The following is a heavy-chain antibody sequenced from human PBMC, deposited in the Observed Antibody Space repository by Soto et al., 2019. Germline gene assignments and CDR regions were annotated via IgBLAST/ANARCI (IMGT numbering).Heavy chain of an antibody. CDR2: IYYSGST. Sequence: SETLSLTCAVYGGSFSGYYWGGIRQPPGKGLEWIGYIYYSGSTNYNPSLKSRVTISVDTSKNQFSLKLSSVTAADTAVYYCASYSSSSSFDYWGQGTLVTVSS. J-gene: IGHJ4*02. V-gene: IGHV4-59*01. CDR1: GGSFSGYY. D-gene: IGHD6-6*01. CDR3: ASYSSSSSFDY.